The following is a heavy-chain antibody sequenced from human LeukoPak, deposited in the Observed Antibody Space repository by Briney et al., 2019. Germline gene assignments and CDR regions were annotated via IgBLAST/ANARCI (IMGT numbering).Heavy chain of an antibody. J-gene: IGHJ6*02. V-gene: IGHV3-74*01. CDR1: GFTFSSYW. Sequence: GGSLRLSCAASGFTFSSYWMHWVRQAPGKGLVWVSRINSDGSSTSYADSVKGRFTISRDNAKNTLYLQMNSLRAEDTAVYYCARVQRYYYAGMDVWGQGTTVTVSS. CDR2: INSDGSST. CDR3: ARVQRYYYAGMDV. D-gene: IGHD3-10*01.